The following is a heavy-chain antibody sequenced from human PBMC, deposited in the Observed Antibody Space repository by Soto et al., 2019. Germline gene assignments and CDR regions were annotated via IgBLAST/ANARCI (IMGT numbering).Heavy chain of an antibody. CDR3: ARDRYCSWQCDY. D-gene: IGHD3-10*01. Sequence: EVQLVESGGGLVQPGGSLRLACAASGFTFSTYWMHWVRQAPGNGLVCVSRINSYGRFTSYADSVQVRFTISRDTAKNTLYLQMNIRSAAAPAVYYCARDRYCSWQCDYWGQGALVTVAS. J-gene: IGHJ4*02. CDR1: GFTFSTYW. CDR2: INSYGRFT. V-gene: IGHV3-74*01.